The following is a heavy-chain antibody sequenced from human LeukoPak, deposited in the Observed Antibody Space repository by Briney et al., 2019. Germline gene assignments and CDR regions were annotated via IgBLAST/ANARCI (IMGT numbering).Heavy chain of an antibody. Sequence: GGSLRLSCAASGFTFSSYWMSWVRQAPGKGLEWVANIKQDGSEKYYVDSVKGRFTISRDNAKNSLYLQMNSLRAEDTAVYYCARESLVVVADGVHNWFDPWGQGTLVTVSS. V-gene: IGHV3-7*01. CDR3: ARESLVVVADGVHNWFDP. D-gene: IGHD2-15*01. CDR1: GFTFSSYW. J-gene: IGHJ5*02. CDR2: IKQDGSEK.